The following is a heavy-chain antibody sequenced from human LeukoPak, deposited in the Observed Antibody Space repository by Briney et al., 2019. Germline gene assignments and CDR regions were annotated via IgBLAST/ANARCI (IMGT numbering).Heavy chain of an antibody. Sequence: SETLSLTCTVSGGSISSYYWSWIRQPPGKGLGWIGYIYYSGGTKYNPSPRSRVTISADTSKDQFSLNLSSVTAADTAVYYCARGSNSVAYWGQGTLVTVSS. V-gene: IGHV4-59*12. D-gene: IGHD4-23*01. CDR1: GGSISSYY. J-gene: IGHJ4*02. CDR3: ARGSNSVAY. CDR2: IYYSGGT.